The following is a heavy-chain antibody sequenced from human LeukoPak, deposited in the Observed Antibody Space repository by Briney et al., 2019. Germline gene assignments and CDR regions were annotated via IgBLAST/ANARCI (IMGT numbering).Heavy chain of an antibody. J-gene: IGHJ3*02. D-gene: IGHD6-13*01. CDR2: ISAYNGNT. CDR1: GYTFTSYA. CDR3: ARDRGSSWYDDAFDI. V-gene: IGHV1-18*01. Sequence: ASVKVSCKASGYTFTSYAMNWVRQAPGQGLEWMGWISAYNGNTNYAQKLQGRVTMTTDTSTSTAYMELRSLRSDDTAVYYCARDRGSSWYDDAFDIWGQGTMVTVSS.